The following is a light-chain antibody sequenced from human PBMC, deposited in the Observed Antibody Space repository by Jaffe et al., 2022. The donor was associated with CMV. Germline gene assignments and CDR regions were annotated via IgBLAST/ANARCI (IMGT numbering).Light chain of an antibody. V-gene: IGLV2-14*03. CDR1: SSDVGGYDY. J-gene: IGLJ1*01. CDR2: DVS. CDR3: VSYTSSSTSYV. Sequence: QSALTQPASVSGSPGQSITISCTGTSSDVGGYDYVSWYQQHPGKAPKLMIYDVSNRPSGVSNRFSGSKSGNTASLTISGLQAEDEADYFCVSYTSSSTSYVFGTGTKVTVV.